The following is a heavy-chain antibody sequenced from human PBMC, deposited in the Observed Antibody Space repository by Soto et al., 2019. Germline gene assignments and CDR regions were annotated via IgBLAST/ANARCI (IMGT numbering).Heavy chain of an antibody. V-gene: IGHV1-18*01. D-gene: IGHD3-3*01. J-gene: IGHJ3*02. CDR1: GYTFTSYG. CDR3: ARDHYYDFWSGYMDDAFDI. Sequence: ASVKVSCKASGYTFTSYGISWVRQAPGQGLEWMGWISAYNGNTNYAQKLQGRVTMTTDTSTSTAYMELRSLRSDDTAVYYCARDHYYDFWSGYMDDAFDIWGQGTMVTVSS. CDR2: ISAYNGNT.